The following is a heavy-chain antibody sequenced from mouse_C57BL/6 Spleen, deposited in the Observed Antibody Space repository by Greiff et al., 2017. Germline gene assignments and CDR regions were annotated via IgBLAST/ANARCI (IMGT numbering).Heavy chain of an antibody. CDR3: STVLLPSVGYFDY. Sequence: EVQLQQSGAELVRPGASVKLSCTASGYTFKDYYMHWVKQRPEQGLEWIGWIDPENGDTEYASKFQGKATMTADTSSNTAYMQLSSLTSEDTAVXDGSTVLLPSVGYFDYWGQGTTLTVSS. CDR2: IDPENGDT. V-gene: IGHV14-4*01. J-gene: IGHJ2*01. D-gene: IGHD2-1*01. CDR1: GYTFKDYY.